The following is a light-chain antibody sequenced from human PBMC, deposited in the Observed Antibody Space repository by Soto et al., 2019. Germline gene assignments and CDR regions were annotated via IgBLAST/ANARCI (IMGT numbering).Light chain of an antibody. CDR1: NSVVGGYNY. V-gene: IGLV2-14*01. CDR2: DVS. J-gene: IGLJ1*01. CDR3: SSYTSSSSYV. Sequence: QSGLAQPASGSGASGPSVTVSCTGTNSVVGGYNYVSWYQQHPGKAPKLMIYDVSNRPSGVSNRFSGSKSGNTASLTISGLQAEDEADYYCSSYTSSSSYVFGTGTKVTVL.